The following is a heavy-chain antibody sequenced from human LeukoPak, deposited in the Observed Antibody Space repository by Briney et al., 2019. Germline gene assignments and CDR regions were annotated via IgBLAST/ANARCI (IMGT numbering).Heavy chain of an antibody. J-gene: IGHJ6*02. V-gene: IGHV3-49*04. D-gene: IGHD5-18*01. CDR1: GFTFGDHA. Sequence: GRPLRLSCTVSGFTFGDHAMSWVRQAPGKGREGVGFIRSKTYGGTTEYAASVKGRFIISRDDSTSIAYLQMNSLKTEDTAVYYCTRGPIQLWLYHGMDVWGQGTTVTVPS. CDR2: IRSKTYGGTT. CDR3: TRGPIQLWLYHGMDV.